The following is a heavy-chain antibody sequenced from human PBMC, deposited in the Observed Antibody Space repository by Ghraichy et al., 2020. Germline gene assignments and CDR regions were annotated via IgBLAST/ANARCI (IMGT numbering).Heavy chain of an antibody. CDR1: GRSITSGGFY. Sequence: SETLSLTCSVSGRSITSGGFYWSWIRQRPGEGLEWNGYNNYSGNNNYNPSPSLSSRVTISGDTFTNQFSLELSSVTAADTAVYYGARVLSASGGNWFDPWGQGIVVTVSS. CDR3: ARVLSASGGNWFDP. CDR2: NNYSGNN. J-gene: IGHJ5*02. D-gene: IGHD1-26*01. V-gene: IGHV4-31*03.